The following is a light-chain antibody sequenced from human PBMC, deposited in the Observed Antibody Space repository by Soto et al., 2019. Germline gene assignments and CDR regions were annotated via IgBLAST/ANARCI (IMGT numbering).Light chain of an antibody. CDR2: QDS. J-gene: IGLJ1*01. CDR3: QAWDSSTFYV. CDR1: KLGDKY. Sequence: SYELTQPPSVSVSPGQTASINCSGDKLGDKYACWYQQKPGQSPVLVIYQDSKRPSGIPERFSGSNSGNTATLTISGTQAIDEADYYCQAWDSSTFYVFGTGTKLTVL. V-gene: IGLV3-1*01.